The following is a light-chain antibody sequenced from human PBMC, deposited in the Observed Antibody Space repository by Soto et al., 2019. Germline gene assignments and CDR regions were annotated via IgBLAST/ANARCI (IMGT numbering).Light chain of an antibody. Sequence: DIQMTQSPSSVSASVGDRVTITCRASQTISSGLAWYQQKPGKAPKLLIYKASTLKSGVPSRFSGSGSGTEFTLTISSLQPDDFATYYCQHYNSYSEAFGQGTKV. CDR3: QHYNSYSEA. CDR1: QTISSG. CDR2: KAS. J-gene: IGKJ1*01. V-gene: IGKV1-5*03.